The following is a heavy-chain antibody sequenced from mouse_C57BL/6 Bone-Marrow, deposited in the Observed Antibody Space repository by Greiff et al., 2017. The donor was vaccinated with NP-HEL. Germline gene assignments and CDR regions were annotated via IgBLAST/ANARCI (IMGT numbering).Heavy chain of an antibody. V-gene: IGHV14-1*01. CDR1: GFNIKDYY. D-gene: IGHD2-5*01. J-gene: IGHJ4*01. CDR3: TITYYSNYVDYAMDY. Sequence: EVQRVESGAELVRPGASVKLSCTASGFNIKDYYMHWVKQRPEQGLEWIGRIDPEDGDTEYAPKFQGKATMTADTSSNTAYLQLSSLTSEDTAVYYCTITYYSNYVDYAMDYWGQGTSVTVSS. CDR2: IDPEDGDT.